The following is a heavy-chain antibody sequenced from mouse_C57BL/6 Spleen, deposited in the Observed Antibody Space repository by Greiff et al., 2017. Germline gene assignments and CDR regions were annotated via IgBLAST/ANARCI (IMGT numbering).Heavy chain of an antibody. CDR3: AKDYGSRGYYFDY. CDR2: IFPGSGST. J-gene: IGHJ2*01. CDR1: GYTFTSYW. Sequence: QVQLQQPGAELVKPGASVKMSCKASGYTFTSYWITWVKQRPGKGLEWIGDIFPGSGSTNYNEKFKSKATLTVDTSSSTAYMQLSSLTSEDFAVYYCAKDYGSRGYYFDYWGQGTTLTVSS. V-gene: IGHV1-55*01. D-gene: IGHD1-1*01.